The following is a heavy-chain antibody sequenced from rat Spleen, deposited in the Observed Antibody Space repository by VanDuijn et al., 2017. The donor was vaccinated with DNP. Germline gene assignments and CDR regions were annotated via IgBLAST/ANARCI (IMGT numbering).Heavy chain of an antibody. J-gene: IGHJ2*01. V-gene: IGHV5-25*01. CDR1: GFTFSNYY. CDR3: TRDLNHGYNYAFDY. CDR2: SSPSGVRT. D-gene: IGHD1-4*01. Sequence: EVQLVESGGGLVQPGRSMTVSCAASGFTFSNYYMAWVRQAPEKGLEWVAASSPSGVRTYYPDSVNGRFTISRDNAKSTLYLQMNNLRSEDTATYYCTRDLNHGYNYAFDYWGQGVMVTVSS.